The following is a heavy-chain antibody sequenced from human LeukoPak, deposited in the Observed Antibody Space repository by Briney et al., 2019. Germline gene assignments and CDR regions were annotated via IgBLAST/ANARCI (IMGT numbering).Heavy chain of an antibody. V-gene: IGHV3-53*01. CDR2: IYSGGTT. Sequence: PGGSLRLSCEASGFSVSSNFVSWVRQAPGKGLEWVSVIYSGGTTYNADSVRGRFTISRDNSKNTLYLQMNSLRAEDTAVYYCARDGYGYNYMDVWGKGTTVTVSS. CDR1: GFSVSSNF. J-gene: IGHJ6*03. CDR3: ARDGYGYNYMDV. D-gene: IGHD5-12*01.